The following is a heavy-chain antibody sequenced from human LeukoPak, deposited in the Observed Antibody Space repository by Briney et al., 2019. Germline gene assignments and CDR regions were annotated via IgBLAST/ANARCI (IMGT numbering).Heavy chain of an antibody. V-gene: IGHV4-59*01. CDR2: IYYSGST. Sequence: SSETLSLTCPVSGGSISSYYWSWIRQPPGKGLEWIGYIYYSGSTNYNPSLKSRVTISVDTPKNQFSLKLSFVTAADTAVYYCAKRTIFGVHNWFDPWGQGTLVTVSS. CDR3: AKRTIFGVHNWFDP. J-gene: IGHJ5*02. D-gene: IGHD3-3*01. CDR1: GGSISSYY.